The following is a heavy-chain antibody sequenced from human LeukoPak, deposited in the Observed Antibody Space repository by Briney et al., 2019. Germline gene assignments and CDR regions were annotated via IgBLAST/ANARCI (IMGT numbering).Heavy chain of an antibody. CDR2: ISSDSTYI. CDR1: GVSFSSYT. Sequence: GGSLRLSCAASGVSFSSYTMNWVRQAPGKGLEWVSSISSDSTYIYYADSVKGRFTISRANAKNSLYLQMNSLRAEDTAVYYCAHIVGATPADYWGQGTLVTVSS. CDR3: AHIVGATPADY. J-gene: IGHJ4*02. D-gene: IGHD1-26*01. V-gene: IGHV3-21*01.